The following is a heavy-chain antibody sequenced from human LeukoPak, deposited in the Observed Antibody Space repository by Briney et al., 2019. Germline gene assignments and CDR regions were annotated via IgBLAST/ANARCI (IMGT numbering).Heavy chain of an antibody. CDR3: ARDEASITMVRGDQYFDY. CDR1: GDSVSSNSAA. V-gene: IGHV6-1*01. J-gene: IGHJ4*02. CDR2: TYYRSKWYN. Sequence: SQTLSLTCAISGDSVSSNSAAWNWIRQSPSRGLEWLGRTYYRSKWYNDYAVSVKSRITINPDTSKNQFSLQLNSVTPEDTAVYYCARDEASITMVRGDQYFDYWGQGTLVTVSS. D-gene: IGHD3-10*01.